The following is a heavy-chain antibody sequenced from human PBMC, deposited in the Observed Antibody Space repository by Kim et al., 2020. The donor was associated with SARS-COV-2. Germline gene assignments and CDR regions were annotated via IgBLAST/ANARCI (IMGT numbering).Heavy chain of an antibody. Sequence: ASVKVSCKASGYTFTGYYIHCVRQAPGQGLEWMGWIDPHSGGTNYAHKFQGRVTMTRDASISTAFMELSRLRSDDTAVYYCASLNYYDAGGYADFDYWGQGTLVTVSS. CDR1: GYTFTGYY. CDR3: ASLNYYDAGGYADFDY. D-gene: IGHD3-22*01. J-gene: IGHJ4*02. V-gene: IGHV1-2*07. CDR2: IDPHSGGT.